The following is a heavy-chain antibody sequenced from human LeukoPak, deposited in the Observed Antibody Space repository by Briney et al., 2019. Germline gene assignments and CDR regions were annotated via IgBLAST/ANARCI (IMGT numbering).Heavy chain of an antibody. J-gene: IGHJ4*02. CDR3: AKDRSRIAARQDYFDY. CDR1: GFTFSSYA. Sequence: GGSLRLSCAASGFTFSSYAMSRVRQAPGKGLEWVSAISGSGGSTYYADSVKGRFTISRDNSKNTLYLQMNSLRAEDTAVYYCAKDRSRIAARQDYFDYWGQGTLVTVSS. D-gene: IGHD6-6*01. V-gene: IGHV3-23*01. CDR2: ISGSGGST.